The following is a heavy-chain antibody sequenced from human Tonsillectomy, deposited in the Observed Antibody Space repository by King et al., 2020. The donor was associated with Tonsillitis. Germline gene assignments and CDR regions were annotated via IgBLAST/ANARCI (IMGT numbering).Heavy chain of an antibody. Sequence: EVQLVQSGAEVKKPGESLRISCKASGYSFTSYYITWVRQMPGKGLEWMGSIDPSNSYTNYSPSFQGHVTVSADKSSNTAYLQWSSLKASDTAMYYCARLGIIVVRGPNKVDYAMDVWGQGTTVTVSS. CDR1: GYSFTSYY. J-gene: IGHJ6*02. V-gene: IGHV5-10-1*03. D-gene: IGHD3-10*01. CDR2: IDPSNSYT. CDR3: ARLGIIVVRGPNKVDYAMDV.